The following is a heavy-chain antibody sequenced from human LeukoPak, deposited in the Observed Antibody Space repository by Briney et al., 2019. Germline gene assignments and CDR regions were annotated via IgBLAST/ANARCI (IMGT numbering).Heavy chain of an antibody. J-gene: IGHJ3*02. CDR1: GFTFSSYA. CDR3: AREDIVVVPAAMEGAFDI. Sequence: GGSLRLSCAASGFTFSSYAMHWVRQAPGKGLEWVAVISYDGSNKYYADSVKGRFTISRDNSKNTLYLQMNSLRAEDTAVYYCAREDIVVVPAAMEGAFDIWGQGTMVTVSS. V-gene: IGHV3-30-3*01. CDR2: ISYDGSNK. D-gene: IGHD2-2*01.